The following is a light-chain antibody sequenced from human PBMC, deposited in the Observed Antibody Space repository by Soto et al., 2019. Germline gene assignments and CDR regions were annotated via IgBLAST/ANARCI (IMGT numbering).Light chain of an antibody. CDR3: RQYRDLPQT. V-gene: IGKV3-20*01. Sequence: EIVLTQSPGTLSLSPGERATLSCRASETVRNNYLAWYQQKPGQAPRLLIYNSSTSPAGIPDRFSGSGSGTDLTLTISRLEPGDFGLYFYRQYRDLPQTFGQGTRVEIK. CDR2: NSS. CDR1: ETVRNNY. J-gene: IGKJ1*01.